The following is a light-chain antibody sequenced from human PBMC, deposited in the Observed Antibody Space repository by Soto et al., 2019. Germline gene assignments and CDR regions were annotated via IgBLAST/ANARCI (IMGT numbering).Light chain of an antibody. CDR2: GAS. J-gene: IGKJ1*01. CDR1: QSVTNNY. CDR3: QQYKSYSPRT. Sequence: VLTQSSGTLSLYPGERATLCWRCIQSVTNNYFAWYKQKPGQAPRLLIYGASRRATGIPDRFSGSGSGTDFTLTISNLQPDDFATYYCQQYKSYSPRTFGQGTKVDIK. V-gene: IGKV3-20*01.